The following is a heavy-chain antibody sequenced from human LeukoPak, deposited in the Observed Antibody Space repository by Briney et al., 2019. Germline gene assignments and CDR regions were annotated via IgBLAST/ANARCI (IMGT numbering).Heavy chain of an antibody. D-gene: IGHD2/OR15-2a*01. Sequence: GGSLRLSCAASGFTFSSYAMHWVRQAPGKGLEWVAVISYDGSNKYYADSVKGRFTISRDNSKNTLYLQMNSLRAEDTAVYYCARAFYGGRGFDYWGQGTLVTVSS. V-gene: IGHV3-30-3*01. CDR3: ARAFYGGRGFDY. J-gene: IGHJ4*02. CDR2: ISYDGSNK. CDR1: GFTFSSYA.